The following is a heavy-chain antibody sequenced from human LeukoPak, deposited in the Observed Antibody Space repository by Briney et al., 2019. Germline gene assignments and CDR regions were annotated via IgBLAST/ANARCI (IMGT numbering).Heavy chain of an antibody. Sequence: ASVKVSCKASGYTFTSYGISWVRQAPGQGLEWMGWISAYNGNTNYAQKLQGRVTMTTDTSTSTAYMELRSMRSDDTAVYYCGRSIPDFLEGLLSPYYFDYWGQGTLVTVSS. J-gene: IGHJ4*02. CDR2: ISAYNGNT. CDR1: GYTFTSYG. V-gene: IGHV1-18*01. CDR3: GRSIPDFLEGLLSPYYFDY. D-gene: IGHD3-3*01.